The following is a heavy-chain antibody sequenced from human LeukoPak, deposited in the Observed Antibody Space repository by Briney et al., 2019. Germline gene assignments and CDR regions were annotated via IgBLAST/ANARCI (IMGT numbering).Heavy chain of an antibody. CDR2: IPNDGSRT. V-gene: IGHV3-30-3*02. D-gene: IGHD5-18*01. J-gene: IGHJ4*02. CDR1: GFSFSSYA. CDR3: ANERGYNYGYSFDY. Sequence: PGGSLRLSCAASGFSFSSYAMHWVRQAPGKGLEWVAAIPNDGSRTYYADSVKGRFTISRDNSKNTLYLQMNGLRTEDAAVYYCANERGYNYGYSFDYWGQGTLVTVSS.